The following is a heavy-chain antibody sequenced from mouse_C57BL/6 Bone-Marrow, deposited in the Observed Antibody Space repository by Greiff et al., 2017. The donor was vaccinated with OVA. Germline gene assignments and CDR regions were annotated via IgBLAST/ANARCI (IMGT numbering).Heavy chain of an antibody. V-gene: IGHV5-6*01. CDR2: ISSGGSYT. CDR3: ARHGDYGSFFDY. Sequence: EVKLQESGGDLVKPGGSLKLSCAASGFTFRSYGMSWVRQTPDKRLEWVATISSGGSYTYYPDSVKGRFTISRDNAKNTLYLQMSSLKSEDTAMYYCARHGDYGSFFDYWGQGTTLTVSS. CDR1: GFTFRSYG. J-gene: IGHJ2*01. D-gene: IGHD1-1*01.